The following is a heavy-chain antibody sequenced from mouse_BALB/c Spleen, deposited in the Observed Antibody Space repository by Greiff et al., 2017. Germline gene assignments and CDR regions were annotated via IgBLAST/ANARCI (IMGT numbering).Heavy chain of an antibody. J-gene: IGHJ4*01. CDR2: INPDSSTI. Sequence: DVKLQESGGGLVQPGGSLNLSCAASGFAFSRYWMSWVRQAPGKGLEWIGEINPDSSTINYTPSLKDKFIIYRDNAKNTLYLQMSKVRSEDTALYYGARGGYGYCVVVAMDYWGQGTSVTVSS. CDR1: GFAFSRYW. V-gene: IGHV4-1*02. D-gene: IGHD2-2*01. CDR3: ARGGYGYCVVVAMDY.